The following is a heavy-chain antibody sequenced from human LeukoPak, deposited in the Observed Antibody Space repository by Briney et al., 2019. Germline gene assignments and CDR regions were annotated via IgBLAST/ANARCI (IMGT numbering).Heavy chain of an antibody. CDR2: IYYSGST. CDR1: GGSISSSSYY. Sequence: PSETLSLTCTVSGGSISSSSYYWGWIRQPPGKGLEWIGSIYYSGSTYYNPSLKSRVTISVDTSKNQFSLKLSSVTAADTAVYYCARAVTYYYDSSGYYYYYYYYMDVWGKGTTVTVSS. J-gene: IGHJ6*03. V-gene: IGHV4-39*07. CDR3: ARAVTYYYDSSGYYYYYYYYMDV. D-gene: IGHD3-22*01.